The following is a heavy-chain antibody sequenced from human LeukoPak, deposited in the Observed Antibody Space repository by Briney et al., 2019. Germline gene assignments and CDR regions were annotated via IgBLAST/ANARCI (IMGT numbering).Heavy chain of an antibody. CDR1: GGSISSSY. J-gene: IGHJ6*03. V-gene: IGHV4-59*01. Sequence: SETLSLTCTVPGGSISSSYWSWIRQPPGKGLEWIGYIYYSGSTNYNPSLKSRVTISVDTSKNQFSLKLSSVTAADTAVYYCARGVDYTNPLIDYYYYMDVWGKGTTVTVSS. CDR3: ARGVDYTNPLIDYYYYMDV. CDR2: IYYSGST. D-gene: IGHD4-11*01.